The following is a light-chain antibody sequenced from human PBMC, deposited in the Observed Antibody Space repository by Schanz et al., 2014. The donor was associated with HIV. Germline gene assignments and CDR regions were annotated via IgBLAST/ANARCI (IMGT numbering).Light chain of an antibody. CDR3: QSYDKSLSVVI. V-gene: IGLV1-40*01. CDR2: RTN. CDR1: SSNIGAGYD. J-gene: IGLJ2*01. Sequence: QSVLTQPPSVSGAPGQRVTISCTGSSSNIGAGYDVYWYQYIPGTAPKLLIYRTNQRPSGVPDRFSGSKSGNTASLTVSGLQAEDEADYFCQSYDKSLSVVIFGGGTKLTVL.